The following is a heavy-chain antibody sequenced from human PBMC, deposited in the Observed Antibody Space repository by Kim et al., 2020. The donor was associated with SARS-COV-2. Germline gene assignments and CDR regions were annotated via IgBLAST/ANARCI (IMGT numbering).Heavy chain of an antibody. J-gene: IGHJ6*02. CDR3: TTDLPPTMVRGVTYYYGMDV. V-gene: IGHV3-15*01. Sequence: GGSLRLSCAASGFTFSNAWMSWVRQAPGKGLEWVGRIKSKTDGGTTDYAAPVKGRFTISRDDSKNTLYLQMNSLKTEDTAVYYCTTDLPPTMVRGVTYYYGMDVWGQGTTVTVSS. D-gene: IGHD3-10*01. CDR1: GFTFSNAW. CDR2: IKSKTDGGTT.